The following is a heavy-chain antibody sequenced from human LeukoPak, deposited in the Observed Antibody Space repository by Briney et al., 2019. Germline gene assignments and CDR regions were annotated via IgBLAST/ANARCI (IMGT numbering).Heavy chain of an antibody. CDR3: ARIYYDSSGYRLFDY. D-gene: IGHD3-22*01. CDR1: GFTFSSYW. V-gene: IGHV3-7*02. CDR2: IKEEGSGK. Sequence: GGSLRLSCAASGFTFSSYWMSWVRQAPGKGLEWVANIKEEGSGKYYADSVKGRFTISRDNAKNSLYLQMNSLRAEDTAVYYCARIYYDSSGYRLFDYWGQGTLVTVSS. J-gene: IGHJ4*02.